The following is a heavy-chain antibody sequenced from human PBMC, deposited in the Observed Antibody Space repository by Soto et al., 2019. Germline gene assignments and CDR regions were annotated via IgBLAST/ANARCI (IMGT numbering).Heavy chain of an antibody. CDR1: GFTFSMYW. CDR3: AREVGRGSGSYYSDY. Sequence: GSLRLSCAASGFTFSMYWMHWVRQAPGKGLLWVSRINGDGTDTTYADSVKGRFTISRDNAKNTVYLQMNGLRAEDTAVYYCAREVGRGSGSYYSDYWGQETLVTASS. V-gene: IGHV3-74*03. D-gene: IGHD3-16*01. J-gene: IGHJ4*02. CDR2: INGDGTDT.